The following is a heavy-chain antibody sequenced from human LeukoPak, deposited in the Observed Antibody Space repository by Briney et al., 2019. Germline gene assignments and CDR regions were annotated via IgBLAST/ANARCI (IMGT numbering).Heavy chain of an antibody. Sequence: ETGGSLRLSCAASGFTFSSYAMSWVRQAPGKGLEWVSAISGSGGSTHYADSVKGRFTISRDNSKNTLYLQMNSLRAEDTAVYYCANCGGSCYYFLDWGQGTLVTVSS. J-gene: IGHJ4*02. CDR2: ISGSGGST. V-gene: IGHV3-23*01. D-gene: IGHD2-15*01. CDR3: ANCGGSCYYFLD. CDR1: GFTFSSYA.